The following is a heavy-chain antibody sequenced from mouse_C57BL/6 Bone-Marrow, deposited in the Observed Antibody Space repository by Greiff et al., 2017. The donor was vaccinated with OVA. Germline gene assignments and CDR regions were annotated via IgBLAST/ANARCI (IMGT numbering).Heavy chain of an antibody. CDR2: ISSGGSYT. V-gene: IGHV5-6*01. J-gene: IGHJ1*03. CDR1: GFTFSSYG. D-gene: IGHD1-1*01. Sequence: EVQGVESGGDLVKPGGSLKLSCAASGFTFSSYGMSWVRQTPDKRLEWVATISSGGSYTYYPDSVKGRFTISRDNAKNTLYLQMSSLKSEDTAMYYCARQRDYYGSSYYWYFDVWGTGTTVTVSS. CDR3: ARQRDYYGSSYYWYFDV.